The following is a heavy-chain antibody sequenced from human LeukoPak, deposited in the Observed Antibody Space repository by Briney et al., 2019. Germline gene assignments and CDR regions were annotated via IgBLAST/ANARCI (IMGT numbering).Heavy chain of an antibody. CDR2: ISAYNGNT. D-gene: IGHD1-1*01. J-gene: IGHJ6*02. Sequence: ASVKVSCKASGYTFTSYGISWVRQAPGQGLERMGWISAYNGNTNYAQKLQGRVTMTTDTSTSTAYMELRSLRSDDTAVYYCARVGYNWNDGIYYYYGMDVWGQGTTVTVSS. CDR1: GYTFTSYG. CDR3: ARVGYNWNDGIYYYYGMDV. V-gene: IGHV1-18*01.